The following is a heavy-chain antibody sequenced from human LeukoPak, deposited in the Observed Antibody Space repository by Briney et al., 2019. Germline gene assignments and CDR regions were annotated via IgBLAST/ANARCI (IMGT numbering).Heavy chain of an antibody. J-gene: IGHJ4*02. Sequence: PGGSLRLSCAASGFTFSSYAMSWVRQAPGKGLEWVSAISGSGGSTYYADSVKGRFTISRDNSKNTLYLQMNSLRAEDTAVYYCAKDPYYCSGGSCYGLGYFDYWGQGTLVTVSS. CDR2: ISGSGGST. D-gene: IGHD2-15*01. CDR3: AKDPYYCSGGSCYGLGYFDY. V-gene: IGHV3-23*01. CDR1: GFTFSSYA.